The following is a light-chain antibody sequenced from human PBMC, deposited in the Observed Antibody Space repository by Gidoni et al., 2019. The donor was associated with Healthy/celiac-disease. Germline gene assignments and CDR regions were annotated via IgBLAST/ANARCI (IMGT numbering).Light chain of an antibody. V-gene: IGKV1-39*01. CDR1: QSISSY. CDR2: AAS. CDR3: QQSYSTPQT. J-gene: IGKJ3*01. Sequence: DIQMTQSPSSLSASVGDRVTITCRASQSISSYLIWYQQKPGKAPKLLIYAASSMQRGVPSRFSGSGSGTDFTLTISSLQPEDFATYYCQQSYSTPQTFGPGTKVDIK.